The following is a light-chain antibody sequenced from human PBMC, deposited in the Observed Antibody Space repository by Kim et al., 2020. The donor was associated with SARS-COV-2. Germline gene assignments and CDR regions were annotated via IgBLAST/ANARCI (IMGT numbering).Light chain of an antibody. CDR3: SSYTTSNTLV. Sequence: GQSITISCTAPSSDLVVYNDVYWYQQHTGKAPKVMIYDVNNRPSGVSNRFSGSKSGDTASLTISGLQAEDEADYYCSSYTTSNTLVFGGGTQLTVL. J-gene: IGLJ3*02. CDR2: DVN. CDR1: SSDLVVYND. V-gene: IGLV2-14*03.